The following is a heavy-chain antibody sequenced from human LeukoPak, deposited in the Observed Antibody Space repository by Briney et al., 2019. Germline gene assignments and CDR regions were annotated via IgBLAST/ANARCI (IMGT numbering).Heavy chain of an antibody. V-gene: IGHV4-39*01. D-gene: IGHD6-13*01. J-gene: IGHJ5*02. CDR1: GGSISSSTYY. Sequence: SETLSLTCSVSGGSISSSTYYWCWIRQRPGKGLEWIGNIYNSGSTYYNPSLKIRVTISVDTSKNQFSLKLSSVTAADTAVYYCARQAYSSNLGWFDPWGQGTLVTVSS. CDR3: ARQAYSSNLGWFDP. CDR2: IYNSGST.